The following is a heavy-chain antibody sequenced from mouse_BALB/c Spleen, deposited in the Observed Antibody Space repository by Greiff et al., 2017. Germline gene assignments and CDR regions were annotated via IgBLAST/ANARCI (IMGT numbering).Heavy chain of an antibody. Sequence: VQLKESGAELVRPGALVKLSCKASGFNIKDYYMHWVKQRPEQGLEWIGWIDPENGNTIYDPKFQGKASITADTSSNTAYLQLSSLTSEDTAVYYCARLLLRFYYYAMDYWGQGTSVTVSS. J-gene: IGHJ4*01. D-gene: IGHD1-1*01. V-gene: IGHV14-1*02. CDR1: GFNIKDYY. CDR3: ARLLLRFYYYAMDY. CDR2: IDPENGNT.